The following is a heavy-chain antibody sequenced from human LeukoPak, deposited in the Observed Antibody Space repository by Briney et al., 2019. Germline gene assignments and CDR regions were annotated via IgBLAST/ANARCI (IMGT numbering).Heavy chain of an antibody. CDR3: ARWVNYYNGSGYLFDY. CDR1: GVTLSKYA. J-gene: IGHJ4*02. CDR2: IASNGDST. V-gene: IGHV3-64*01. D-gene: IGHD3-22*01. Sequence: GRTLRLSCAASGVTLSKYAMHWVRQAPGKGLEYVSTIASNGDSTYYANYVKCRFTISRDNSRTTLYLQMGSLRVEDMAVYYCARWVNYYNGSGYLFDYWGQGILVTVSS.